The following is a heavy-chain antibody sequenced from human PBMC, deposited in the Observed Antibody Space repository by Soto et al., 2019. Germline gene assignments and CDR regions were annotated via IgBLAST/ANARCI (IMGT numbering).Heavy chain of an antibody. V-gene: IGHV3-7*03. Sequence: GGSLRLSCAASGFTFSSYWMSWVRQAAGKGREWVANIKQDGSEKYYVDSVKGRFTISRDNAKNSLYLQMNSLRAEDTAVYYCARGSRCLHDSHWYFDLWGRGTLVTVSS. CDR1: GFTFSSYW. CDR3: ARGSRCLHDSHWYFDL. D-gene: IGHD1-1*01. J-gene: IGHJ2*01. CDR2: IKQDGSEK.